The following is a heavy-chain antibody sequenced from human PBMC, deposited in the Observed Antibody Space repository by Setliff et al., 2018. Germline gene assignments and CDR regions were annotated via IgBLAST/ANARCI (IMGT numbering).Heavy chain of an antibody. Sequence: SETLSLTCTVSGGSMRSISYYWGWVRQPPGKGLEWIGTIYDSGTTYYNPSLRSRVTISVDTSKNQFSLRLSSVTAADTAVYYCARTCSGSGCYAGLESWGQGTPVTVSS. CDR3: ARTCSGSGCYAGLES. D-gene: IGHD2-15*01. CDR1: GGSMRSISYY. CDR2: IYDSGTT. V-gene: IGHV4-39*01. J-gene: IGHJ4*02.